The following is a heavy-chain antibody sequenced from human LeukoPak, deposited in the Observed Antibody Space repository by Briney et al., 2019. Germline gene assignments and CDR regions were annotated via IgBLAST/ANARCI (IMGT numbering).Heavy chain of an antibody. J-gene: IGHJ6*02. CDR2: LNTDGAWI. V-gene: IGHV3-23*01. Sequence: GGSLRLSCAASGFTFRSYVMSWVRLAPGKALEWVSGLNTDGAWIYYADSVKGRFTISRDNPKNTLYLEMNSLRVEDTAVYYCAKAGRAPTNFWSDYYTYFYSMDVWGQGTTVTVSS. D-gene: IGHD3-3*01. CDR1: GFTFRSYV. CDR3: AKAGRAPTNFWSDYYTYFYSMDV.